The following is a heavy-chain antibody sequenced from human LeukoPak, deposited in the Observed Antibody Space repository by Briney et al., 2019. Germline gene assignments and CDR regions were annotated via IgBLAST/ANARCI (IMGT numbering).Heavy chain of an antibody. CDR1: GYSISSGYY. CDR2: IYHSGST. V-gene: IGHV4-38-2*02. Sequence: PSETLSLTCTVSGYSISSGYYWGWIQQPPGKGLEWSGSIYHSGSTYYNPSLKSRVTISRETSKNQFSLKLSSVTAADSAVYYCGRYRGNERGIDYWGQGTPVTVSS. D-gene: IGHD5-12*01. J-gene: IGHJ4*02. CDR3: GRYRGNERGIDY.